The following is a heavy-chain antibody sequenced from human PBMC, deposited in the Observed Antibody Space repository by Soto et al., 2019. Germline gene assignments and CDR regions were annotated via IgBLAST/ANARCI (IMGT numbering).Heavy chain of an antibody. D-gene: IGHD2-15*01. J-gene: IGHJ4*02. CDR2: IYHSGST. V-gene: IGHV4-4*02. CDR1: GDSISSSKW. CDR3: ARHTPAISISDH. Sequence: PSETLSLTCAVSGDSISSSKWWSWVRQPPGKGLEWIGEIYHSGSTNYNPSLKSRVTISVDTSKNQFSLKLSSVTAADTAVYYCARHTPAISISDHWGQGTLVTVSS.